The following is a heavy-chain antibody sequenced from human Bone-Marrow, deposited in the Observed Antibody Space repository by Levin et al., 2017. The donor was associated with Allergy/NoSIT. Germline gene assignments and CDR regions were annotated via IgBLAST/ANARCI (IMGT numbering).Heavy chain of an antibody. V-gene: IGHV1-2*02. CDR1: GYTFTDYY. CDR3: ARSHMVMKDYYSYYCMDV. J-gene: IGHJ6*03. Sequence: GESLKISCTASGYTFTDYYLNWVRQAPGQGLEWMGWINPRSGDTNYAQKFQGRVTVTRDTSVSTAYMEMSRLRPNDTAVYYCARSHMVMKDYYSYYCMDVWGKGATVTVSS. CDR2: INPRSGDT. D-gene: IGHD2-21*01.